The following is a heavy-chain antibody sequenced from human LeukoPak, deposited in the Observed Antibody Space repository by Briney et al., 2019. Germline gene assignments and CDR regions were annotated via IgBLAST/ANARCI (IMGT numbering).Heavy chain of an antibody. D-gene: IGHD3-10*01. J-gene: IGHJ4*02. V-gene: IGHV1-2*02. Sequence: ASVKVSCKASGYTFTGYYMHWVRQAPGQGLEWMGWINPNSGGTNYAQKFQGRVTMTRDTSISTAYMELSRLRPDDTAVYYCARESSGSRYGYYFDYWGQGTLVTVSS. CDR1: GYTFTGYY. CDR3: ARESSGSRYGYYFDY. CDR2: INPNSGGT.